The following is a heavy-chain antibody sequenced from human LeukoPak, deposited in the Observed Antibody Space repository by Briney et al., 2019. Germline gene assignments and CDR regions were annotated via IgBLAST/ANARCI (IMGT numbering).Heavy chain of an antibody. V-gene: IGHV4-38-2*02. CDR1: GYSINSGYY. Sequence: SETLSLTCTVSGYSINSGYYWVWIRQPPGKGLEWIGSIYRTGSTNYNPSLKSRVTISVDTSKNQFSLKVRPVTAADTAVYYCARGDCSSTICYSPMDVWGKGTTVTVSS. CDR3: ARGDCSSTICYSPMDV. D-gene: IGHD2-2*01. J-gene: IGHJ6*03. CDR2: IYRTGST.